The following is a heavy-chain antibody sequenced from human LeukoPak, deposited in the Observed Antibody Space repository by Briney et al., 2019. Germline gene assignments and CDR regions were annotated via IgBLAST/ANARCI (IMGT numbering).Heavy chain of an antibody. CDR3: AREEYGDYGGGYFDY. V-gene: IGHV4-59*01. CDR2: IYYSGST. Sequence: SETLSLTCTVSGGSISSYYWSWIRQPPGKGLEWIGYIYYSGSTNYNPSLKSRVTISVDTSKNQFSLKLSSVTAADTAVYYCAREEYGDYGGGYFDYWGQGTLVTVSS. J-gene: IGHJ4*02. D-gene: IGHD4-17*01. CDR1: GGSISSYY.